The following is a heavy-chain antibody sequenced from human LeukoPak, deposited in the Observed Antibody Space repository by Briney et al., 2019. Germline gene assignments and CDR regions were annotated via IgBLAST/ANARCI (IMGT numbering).Heavy chain of an antibody. CDR1: GFSFSDYG. CDR2: IWHDGRYA. V-gene: IGHV3-33*06. J-gene: IGHJ3*02. Sequence: GRSLRLSCAASGFSFSDYGMHWVRQAPGKGLEWVAAIWHDGRYAFHADSVKGRFAISRDNSKNILYLQMSGLRAEDTAVYYCAKDIGSYSLDAFDIWGQGTMVTVSS. CDR3: AKDIGSYSLDAFDI. D-gene: IGHD1-26*01.